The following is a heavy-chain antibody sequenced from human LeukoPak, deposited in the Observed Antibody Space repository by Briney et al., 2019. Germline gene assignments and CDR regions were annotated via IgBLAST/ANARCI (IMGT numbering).Heavy chain of an antibody. CDR1: GGSISNYY. CDR3: ARVDGRYYYGSGSYSLALDAFGI. CDR2: IYYSGST. J-gene: IGHJ3*02. D-gene: IGHD3-10*01. Sequence: PSETLSLTCTVSGGSISNYYWGWIRQPPGKGLEWIGYIYYSGSTNYNPSLKSRVTISVDTSKNQFSLKLSSVTAADTAVYYCARVDGRYYYGSGSYSLALDAFGIWGQGTMVTVSS. V-gene: IGHV4-59*01.